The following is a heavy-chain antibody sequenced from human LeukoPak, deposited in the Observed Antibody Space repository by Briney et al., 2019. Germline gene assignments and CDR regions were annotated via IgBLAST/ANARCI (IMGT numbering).Heavy chain of an antibody. J-gene: IGHJ4*02. CDR3: AKSRGYNYGSWEQYFDY. CDR2: IYHSGST. CDR1: GGSISSRSYY. Sequence: SETLSLTCSVSGGSISSRSYYWGWVRQPPGKGLEWIGSIYHSGSTSYNPSLKSRVTISVDTSKNQFSLNLSSVTAADTAVYYCAKSRGYNYGSWEQYFDYWGQGTLVTVSS. D-gene: IGHD5-18*01. V-gene: IGHV4-39*07.